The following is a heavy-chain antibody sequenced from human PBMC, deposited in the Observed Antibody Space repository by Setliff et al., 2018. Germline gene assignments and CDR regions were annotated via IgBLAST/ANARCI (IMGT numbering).Heavy chain of an antibody. V-gene: IGHV4-39*01. CDR3: ARMSGFLYMDV. Sequence: PSETLSLTCIVSGESIDSVATGNHYWNWIRQPVGKGLEWIGSVLYSGTTFYNPSLKSPVTISVDTSNNQFSLKLNSVTAADTAVYYCARMSGFLYMDVWGKGAPVTVSS. J-gene: IGHJ6*03. D-gene: IGHD3-3*01. CDR1: GESIDSVATGNHY. CDR2: VLYSGTT.